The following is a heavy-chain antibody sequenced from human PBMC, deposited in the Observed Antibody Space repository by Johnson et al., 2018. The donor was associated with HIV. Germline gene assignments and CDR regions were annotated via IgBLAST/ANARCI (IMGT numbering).Heavy chain of an antibody. D-gene: IGHD3-22*01. CDR2: ISYDGSNK. CDR3: ARDLYNYYDSSGCDAFDI. CDR1: GFTFNSYA. V-gene: IGHV3-30*14. J-gene: IGHJ3*02. Sequence: HVQLVESGGGVVQPGRSLRLFCAASGFTFNSYAMHWVRQAPGKGLEWVAVISYDGSNKYYADSVKGRFTISRDNSKNTLYLQMNSLRAEDTAVYYCARDLYNYYDSSGCDAFDIWGQGTMVTVSS.